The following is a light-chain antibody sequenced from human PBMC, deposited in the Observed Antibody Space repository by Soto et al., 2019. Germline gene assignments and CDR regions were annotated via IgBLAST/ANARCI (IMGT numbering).Light chain of an antibody. J-gene: IGKJ5*01. CDR3: QHYQSGHPIT. V-gene: IGKV3-20*01. Sequence: EIVLTQSPGTLSLSPGERATLSCRASQSVSSSHLAWYQHKTGQAPRLLISGASSRATGIPDRFTGSGSETSFTLTISRLEPEDFALYYCQHYQSGHPITFGQGTRLEI. CDR2: GAS. CDR1: QSVSSSH.